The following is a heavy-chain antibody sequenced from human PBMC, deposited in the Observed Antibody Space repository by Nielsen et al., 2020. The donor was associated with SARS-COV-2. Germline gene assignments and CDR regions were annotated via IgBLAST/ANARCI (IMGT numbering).Heavy chain of an antibody. J-gene: IGHJ4*02. CDR3: ASERKLAAYGPVYSQFDY. Sequence: ASVKVSCKASGYTFTSYAMNWVRQAPGQGLEWMGWINTNTGNPTYAQGFTGRFVFSLDTSVSTAYLQISSLKAEDTAVYYCASERKLAAYGPVYSQFDYWGQGTLVTVSS. D-gene: IGHD3-10*01. CDR2: INTNTGNP. V-gene: IGHV7-4-1*02. CDR1: GYTFTSYA.